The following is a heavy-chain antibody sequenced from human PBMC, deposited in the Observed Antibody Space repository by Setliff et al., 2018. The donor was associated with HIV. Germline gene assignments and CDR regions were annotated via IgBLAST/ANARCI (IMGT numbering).Heavy chain of an antibody. J-gene: IGHJ4*02. CDR2: TRNKANGYIT. CDR1: GFTLSDYY. Sequence: PGGSLRLSCAVSGFTLSDYYMDWVRQAPGKGLEWVGRTRNKANGYITEYGPSVQGRFTISRDNSKDSLSLQMNNLKAEDTAVYYCVRAAAGLDIWSQGIRVTVSS. V-gene: IGHV3-72*01. CDR3: VRAAAGLDI.